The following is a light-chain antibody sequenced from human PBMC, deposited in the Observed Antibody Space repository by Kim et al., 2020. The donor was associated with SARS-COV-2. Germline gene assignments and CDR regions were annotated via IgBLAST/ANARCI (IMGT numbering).Light chain of an antibody. CDR3: SAWDSSVRAWV. CDR2: RKN. J-gene: IGLJ3*02. V-gene: IGLV10-54*01. CDR1: SKNVGNQV. Sequence: RTATPNCTGKSKNVGNQVAAWLRQRQGRPPKLLSLRKNNRPSGISKRFSASRAGNASSLTIAGLQPEDEADYYCSAWDSSVRAWVFGGGTQLTVL.